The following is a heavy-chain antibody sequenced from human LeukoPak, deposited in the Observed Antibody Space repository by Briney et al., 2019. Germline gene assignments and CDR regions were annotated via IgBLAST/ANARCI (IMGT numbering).Heavy chain of an antibody. Sequence: SETLSLTCAVYGGSFSGYFWSWIRQPPGKGLEWIGDIHHSGSTKYNPSLENRAIMSIDTSENQLSLKVISVTAADTAVYYCARGLLRLRFLEWLSYAMDVWGQGTTVSVSS. CDR1: GGSFSGYF. V-gene: IGHV4-34*01. J-gene: IGHJ6*02. CDR2: IHHSGST. D-gene: IGHD3-3*01. CDR3: ARGLLRLRFLEWLSYAMDV.